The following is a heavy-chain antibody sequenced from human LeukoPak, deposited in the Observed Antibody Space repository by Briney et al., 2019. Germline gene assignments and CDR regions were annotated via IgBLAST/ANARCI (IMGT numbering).Heavy chain of an antibody. CDR2: FDPEDGET. V-gene: IGHV1-24*01. CDR3: ATPFPWGAYAFDI. J-gene: IGHJ3*02. Sequence: ASVKVSCKVSGYTLTELSMHWVRQAPGKVLEWLGGFDPEDGETIYAQKFQGRVTMTEVTSTDTAYMELSSLRSEDTAVYYCATPFPWGAYAFDIWGQGTRVTVSS. CDR1: GYTLTELS. D-gene: IGHD7-27*01.